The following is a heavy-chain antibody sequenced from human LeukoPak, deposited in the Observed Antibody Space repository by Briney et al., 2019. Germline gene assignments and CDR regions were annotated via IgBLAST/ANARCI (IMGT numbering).Heavy chain of an antibody. CDR3: ARAASTTGNWFDP. CDR2: MNPNSGNT. V-gene: IGHV1-8*01. D-gene: IGHD1-1*01. CDR1: GYTFTSCD. J-gene: IGHJ5*02. Sequence: ASVKVSCKASGYTFTSCDIDWVRQAPGQGLEWMGWMNPNSGNTAYAQKFQGRVTMTRDTSISTAYMELSSLSSEDTAVYYCARAASTTGNWFDPWGQGTLVTVSS.